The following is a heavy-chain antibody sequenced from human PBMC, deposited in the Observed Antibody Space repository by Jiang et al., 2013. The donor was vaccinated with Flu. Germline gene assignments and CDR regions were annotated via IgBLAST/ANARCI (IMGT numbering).Heavy chain of an antibody. CDR3: ARDRHGDYPTQYYFDY. CDR1: GGSISSYY. V-gene: IGHV4-4*07. Sequence: GSGLVKPSGTLSLTCTVSGGSISSYYWSWIRQPAGKGLEWIGRIYTSGSTNYNPSLKSRVTMSVDTSKNQFSLKLSSVTAADTAVYYCARDRHGDYPTQYYFDYWGQGPWSPSPQ. J-gene: IGHJ4*02. D-gene: IGHD4-17*01. CDR2: IYTSGST.